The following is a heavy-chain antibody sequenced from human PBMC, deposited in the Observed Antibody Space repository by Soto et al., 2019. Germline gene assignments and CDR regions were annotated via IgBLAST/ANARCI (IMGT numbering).Heavy chain of an antibody. D-gene: IGHD4-17*01. J-gene: IGHJ4*02. V-gene: IGHV4-34*01. CDR3: ARGYGDYYFSLIYFDY. Sequence: SETLSLTCAVYGGSFSGYYWSWIRQPPGKGLEWIGEINHSGSTNYNPSLKSRVTISVDTSKNQFSLKLSSVTAADTAVYYCARGYGDYYFSLIYFDYWGQGTLVTVSS. CDR2: INHSGST. CDR1: GGSFSGYY.